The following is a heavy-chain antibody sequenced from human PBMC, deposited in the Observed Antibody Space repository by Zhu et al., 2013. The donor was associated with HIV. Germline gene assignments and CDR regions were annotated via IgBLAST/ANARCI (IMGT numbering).Heavy chain of an antibody. CDR2: INPNSGNL. CDR3: ARRVLLSGSYGTNWFDP. Sequence: QVQLVQSGAEVKKPGASVKVSCKTSGYTFTSYDIHWVRQAAGHGLEWMGWINPNSGNLDYAQKFQGRITMTTVTSINTASVELSSLRSEDTAVYYCARRVLLSGSYGTNWFDPWGQGTLVTVSS. V-gene: IGHV1-8*01. CDR1: GYTFTSYD. J-gene: IGHJ5*02. D-gene: IGHD1-26*01.